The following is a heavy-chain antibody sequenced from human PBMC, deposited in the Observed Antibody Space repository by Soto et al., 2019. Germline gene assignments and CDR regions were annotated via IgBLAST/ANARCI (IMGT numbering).Heavy chain of an antibody. V-gene: IGHV4-30-4*01. CDR1: GGSISSANYF. CDR3: AREVIAATSGADAFDL. CDR2: ILYSGSA. D-gene: IGHD2-15*01. Sequence: QVQLQESGPGLVKPSQTLSLTCTVSGGSISSANYFWSWVRQPPGKGLEWIGYILYSGSAYYNPSHKSRVTISVDTSKNQFFLKMNSVTAADTAVYYCAREVIAATSGADAFDLWGQGTMLTVSS. J-gene: IGHJ3*01.